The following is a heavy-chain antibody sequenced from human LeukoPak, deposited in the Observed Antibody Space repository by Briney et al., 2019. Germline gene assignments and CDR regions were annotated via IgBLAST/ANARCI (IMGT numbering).Heavy chain of an antibody. CDR1: GGSFSGYY. V-gene: IGHV4-59*08. J-gene: IGHJ4*02. CDR3: ARWYSSGWAFDY. Sequence: SETLSLTCVVYGGSFSGYYWNWIRQPPGKGLEWIGYIHYSGSTKYNPSLKSRVTISVDTSKNQFSLKLSSVTAADTAVYYCARWYSSGWAFDYRGQGTLVTVS. CDR2: IHYSGST. D-gene: IGHD6-19*01.